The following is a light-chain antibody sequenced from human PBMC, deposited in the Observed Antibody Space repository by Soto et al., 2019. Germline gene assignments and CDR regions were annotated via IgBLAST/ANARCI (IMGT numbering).Light chain of an antibody. Sequence: EIVLTQSPGTLSLSPGERATLSCRASQSVSSSYLAWYQQKPGQAPRLLIYGASSRPTGIPDRFSGSGSETDFTLTISRLEPEDFAVYYGQQYGSSPSLTFGGGTKVEIK. V-gene: IGKV3-20*01. J-gene: IGKJ4*01. CDR3: QQYGSSPSLT. CDR1: QSVSSSY. CDR2: GAS.